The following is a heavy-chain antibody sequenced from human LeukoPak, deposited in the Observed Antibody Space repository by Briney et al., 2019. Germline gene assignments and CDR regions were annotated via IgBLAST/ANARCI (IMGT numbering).Heavy chain of an antibody. CDR2: ISSSSSYI. D-gene: IGHD1-26*01. V-gene: IGHV3-21*01. Sequence: GRSLRLSCAASGFTFSSYSMNWVRQAPGKGLEWVSSISSSSSYIYYADSVKGRFTISRDNAKNSLYLQMNSLRAEDTAAYYCARDRGIVGAPDAFDIWGQGTMVTVSS. CDR3: ARDRGIVGAPDAFDI. J-gene: IGHJ3*02. CDR1: GFTFSSYS.